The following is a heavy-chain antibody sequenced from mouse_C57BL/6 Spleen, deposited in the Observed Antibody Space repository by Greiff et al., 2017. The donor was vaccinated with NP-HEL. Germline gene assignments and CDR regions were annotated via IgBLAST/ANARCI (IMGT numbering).Heavy chain of an antibody. J-gene: IGHJ1*03. CDR3: ALYYGNFYWYFDV. V-gene: IGHV1-22*01. CDR2: INPNNGGT. CDR1: GYTFTDYN. D-gene: IGHD2-1*01. Sequence: VQLQQSGPELVKPGASVKMSCKASGYTFTDYNMHWVKQSHGKSLEWIGYINPNNGGTSYNQKFKGKATLTVNKSSSTAYMELRSLTSEDSAVYYCALYYGNFYWYFDVWGTGTTVTVSS.